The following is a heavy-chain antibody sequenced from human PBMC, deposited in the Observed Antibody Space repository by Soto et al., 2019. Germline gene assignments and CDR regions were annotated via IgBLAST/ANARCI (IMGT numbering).Heavy chain of an antibody. CDR2: ISYDGSYQ. D-gene: IGHD1-7*01. V-gene: IGHV3-30*18. CDR1: GFTFSSDG. J-gene: IGHJ3*01. Sequence: GGSLRLSCAASGFTFSSDGMHWVRQAPGKGLEWVAVISYDGSYQYYVDSVKGRFTISRDNSKNALYLQMNSLRAEDTAVYYCAKDEISKTIRGDAFNFWGQGTMVTVS. CDR3: AKDEISKTIRGDAFNF.